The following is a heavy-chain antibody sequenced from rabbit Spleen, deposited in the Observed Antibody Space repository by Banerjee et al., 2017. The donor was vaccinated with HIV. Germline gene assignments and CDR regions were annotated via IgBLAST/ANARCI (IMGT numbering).Heavy chain of an antibody. D-gene: IGHD2-1*01. CDR3: ARGSAAMTMVITGFYFNL. CDR2: IYADSSGST. CDR1: GFDLNNYYY. J-gene: IGHJ4*01. Sequence: QSLEESGGGLVQPEGSLTLTCTASGFDLNNYYYMCWVRQAPGKGLEWIACIYADSSGSTWYASWAKGRFTISKTSSTTVTLQMTSLTAADTATYFCARGSAAMTMVITGFYFNLWGQGTLVT. V-gene: IGHV1S40*01.